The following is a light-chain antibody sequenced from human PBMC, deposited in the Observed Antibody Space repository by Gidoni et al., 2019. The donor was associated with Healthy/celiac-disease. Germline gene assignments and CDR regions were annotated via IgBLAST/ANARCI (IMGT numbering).Light chain of an antibody. J-gene: IGKJ3*01. CDR3: QPCYSTIFP. CDR2: AAS. CDR1: QSISSY. V-gene: IGKV1-39*01. Sequence: DIQRTQAPSSLSASVGDRVTITCRARQSISSYLNWYQQKPGKAPKLLIYAASSLQSGVPSRFSGSGSGSDFTLSLSSLQPEDFAPYSCQPCYSTIFPFGPGTHVDI.